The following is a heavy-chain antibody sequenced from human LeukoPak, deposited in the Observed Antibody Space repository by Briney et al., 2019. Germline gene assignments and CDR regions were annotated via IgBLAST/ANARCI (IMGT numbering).Heavy chain of an antibody. J-gene: IGHJ4*02. D-gene: IGHD3-22*01. CDR2: IYHSGST. CDR1: GGSISSDGYS. V-gene: IGHV4-30-2*01. CDR3: ARYQDSSGYYYDY. Sequence: SETLSLTCAVSGGSISSDGYSWSWIRQPPGKGLEWIGYIYHSGSTYYNPSLKSRVTISVDRSKNQFSLKLTSVTAADTAVYYCARYQDSSGYYYDYWGQGTLVTVSS.